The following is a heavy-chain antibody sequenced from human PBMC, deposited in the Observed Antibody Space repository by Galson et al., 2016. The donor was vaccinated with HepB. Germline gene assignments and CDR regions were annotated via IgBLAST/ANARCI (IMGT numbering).Heavy chain of an antibody. D-gene: IGHD2-15*01. Sequence: SETLSLTCTVYGGSFSGYYWSWIRQPPGKGLEWIGEINHSGSTNYNPSLKRRVTLSVDTSKNQFSLKLRSVTAADTAVYYCARGQYVPAYCNGAGCYHAGHWFDPWGQGTLVTVSS. J-gene: IGHJ5*02. CDR3: ARGQYVPAYCNGAGCYHAGHWFDP. V-gene: IGHV4-34*01. CDR1: GGSFSGYY. CDR2: INHSGST.